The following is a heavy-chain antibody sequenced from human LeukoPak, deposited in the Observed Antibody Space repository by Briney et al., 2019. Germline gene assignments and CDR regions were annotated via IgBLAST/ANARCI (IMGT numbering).Heavy chain of an antibody. CDR2: INPNSGGT. V-gene: IGHV1-2*04. D-gene: IGHD1-26*01. Sequence: ASVKVSYKASGYTFTGYYMHWVRQAPGQGLEWMGWINPNSGGTNYAQKFQGWVTMTRDTSISTAYMELSRLRSDDTAVYYCARDRYSGSYYGLFDYYYGTDVWGQGTTVTVSS. CDR1: GYTFTGYY. CDR3: ARDRYSGSYYGLFDYYYGTDV. J-gene: IGHJ6*02.